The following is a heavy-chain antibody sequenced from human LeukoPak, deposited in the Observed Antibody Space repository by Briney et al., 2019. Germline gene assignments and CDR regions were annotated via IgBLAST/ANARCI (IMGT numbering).Heavy chain of an antibody. J-gene: IGHJ4*02. Sequence: ASVKVSCKASGYTFTIYYIHWVRQAPGQGLEWMGIINPSGGSTSYAQKFQGRVTMTTDTSTSTAFMELRSLRSDDSAVYYCARGIRSPLFDYWGLGTLVTVSP. CDR2: INPSGGST. CDR1: GYTFTIYY. V-gene: IGHV1-46*01. CDR3: ARGIRSPLFDY. D-gene: IGHD3-16*01.